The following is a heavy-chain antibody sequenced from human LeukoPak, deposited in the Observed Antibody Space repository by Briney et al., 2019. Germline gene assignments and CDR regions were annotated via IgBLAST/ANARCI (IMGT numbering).Heavy chain of an antibody. CDR3: ARSSRGHFHYYYYGMDV. V-gene: IGHV1-69*13. CDR2: IIPIFGTA. CDR1: GGTFSSYA. J-gene: IGHJ6*02. D-gene: IGHD6-25*01. Sequence: SVKVSCKASGGTFSSYAISWVRQAPGQGLEWMGGIIPIFGTANYAQKFQGRVTITADESTSTAYMELSSLRSEDAAVYYCARSSRGHFHYYYYGMDVWGQGTTVTVSS.